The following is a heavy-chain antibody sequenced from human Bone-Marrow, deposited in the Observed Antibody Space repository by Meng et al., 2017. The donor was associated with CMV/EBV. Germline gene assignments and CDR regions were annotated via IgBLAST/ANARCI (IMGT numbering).Heavy chain of an antibody. CDR2: INPNSGGT. J-gene: IGHJ4*02. Sequence: ASVKVSCKASGYTFTGYYMHWVRQAPGQGLEWMGWINPNSGGTNDAQKFQGRDTMTRDTSISTAYKELSSLRSDDTAVYYCARGFFPGGYVFYWGQGTLVTVSS. D-gene: IGHD5-12*01. V-gene: IGHV1-2*02. CDR3: ARGFFPGGYVFY. CDR1: GYTFTGYY.